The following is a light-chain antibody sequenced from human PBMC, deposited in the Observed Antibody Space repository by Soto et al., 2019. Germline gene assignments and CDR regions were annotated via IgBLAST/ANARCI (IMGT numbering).Light chain of an antibody. V-gene: IGLV2-14*01. CDR1: SSDVGGYNY. J-gene: IGLJ3*02. Sequence: QSVLTQPASVSGSPGQSITISCTGTSSDVGGYNYVSWYQHHPGKAPKLMIYEVSNRPSGVSNRFSGSKSGNTASLTISGXXXXXEXXXYCSSYTGSSTPVFGGGTKLTVL. CDR3: SSYTGSSTPV. CDR2: EVS.